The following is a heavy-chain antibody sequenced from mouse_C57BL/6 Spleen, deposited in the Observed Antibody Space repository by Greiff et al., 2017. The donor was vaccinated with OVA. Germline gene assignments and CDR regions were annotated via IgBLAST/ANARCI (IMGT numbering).Heavy chain of an antibody. D-gene: IGHD5-1-1*01. CDR3: ASYTLDAMDY. CDR2: LNPNNGGT. Sequence: VQLQQSGPELVKPGASVKISCKASGYTFTDYYMNWVTQSHGKSLEWIGDLNPNNGGTSYNQKFKGKATLTVDKSSSTAYMELRSLTSEDSAVYYCASYTLDAMDYWGQGTSVTVSS. J-gene: IGHJ4*01. V-gene: IGHV1-26*01. CDR1: GYTFTDYY.